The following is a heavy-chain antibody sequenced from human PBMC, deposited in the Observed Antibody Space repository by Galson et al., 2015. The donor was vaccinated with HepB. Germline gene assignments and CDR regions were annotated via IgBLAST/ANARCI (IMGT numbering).Heavy chain of an antibody. CDR1: GFTFSSYW. Sequence: SLRLSCAASGFTFSSYWMSWVRQAPGKGLEWVANIKEDGSEKYYVDSVKGRFTISRDNAKNSLYVQMNSLRAEDTAVYYCARDRSCSNGVCKPAAFDVWGQGTMVTVSS. D-gene: IGHD2-8*01. CDR3: ARDRSCSNGVCKPAAFDV. CDR2: IKEDGSEK. V-gene: IGHV3-7*01. J-gene: IGHJ3*01.